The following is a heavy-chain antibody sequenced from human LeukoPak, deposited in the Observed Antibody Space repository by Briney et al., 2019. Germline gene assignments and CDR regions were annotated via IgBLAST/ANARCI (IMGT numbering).Heavy chain of an antibody. CDR2: IYSGGST. CDR1: GFTVSSNY. Sequence: PGGSLRLSCAASGFTVSSNYMSWVRQAPGKGLEWVSVIYSGGSTYYADSVKGRFTISRDNSKNTLYLQMNSLGAEDTAVYYCAKGDDFRSGYGGGYFDYWGQGTLVTVSS. CDR3: AKGDDFRSGYGGGYFDY. V-gene: IGHV3-53*01. J-gene: IGHJ4*02. D-gene: IGHD3-3*01.